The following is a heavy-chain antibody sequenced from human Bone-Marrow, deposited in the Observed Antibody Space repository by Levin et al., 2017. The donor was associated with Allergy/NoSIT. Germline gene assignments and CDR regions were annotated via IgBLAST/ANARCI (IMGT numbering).Heavy chain of an antibody. CDR2: IYYSGST. V-gene: IGHV4-59*01. D-gene: IGHD2-21*02. CDR1: GGSISSYH. Sequence: ASETLSLTCTVSGGSISSYHWSWIRQPPGKGLEWIGYIYYSGSTNYNPSLKSRVTISVDTSKNQFSLTLNSVTAADTAVYYCARDRVVTSGGTYYYYGMAVWGQGTTVTVSS. CDR3: ARDRVVTSGGTYYYYGMAV. J-gene: IGHJ6*02.